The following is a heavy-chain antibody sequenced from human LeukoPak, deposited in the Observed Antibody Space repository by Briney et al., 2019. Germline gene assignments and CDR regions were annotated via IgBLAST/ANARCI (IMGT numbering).Heavy chain of an antibody. Sequence: SVKVSCKASGGTFSSYAISWVRQAPGQGLEWMGGIIPIFGTANYAQKFQGRVTITVDESTSTAYMELSSLRSEDTAVYYCARDLEGGYSGYHYWGQGTLVTVSS. CDR1: GGTFSSYA. J-gene: IGHJ4*02. CDR2: IIPIFGTA. CDR3: ARDLEGGYSGYHY. V-gene: IGHV1-69*13. D-gene: IGHD5-12*01.